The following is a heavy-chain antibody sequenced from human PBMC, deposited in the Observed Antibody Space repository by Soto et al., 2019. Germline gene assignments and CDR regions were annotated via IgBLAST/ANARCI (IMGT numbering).Heavy chain of an antibody. CDR3: ERGRRITMTLGMDV. J-gene: IGHJ6*04. Sequence: GGSLRLSCAASGFTFSSYSMNWVRQAPGKGLEWVSSISSSSSYIYYTDSVKGRFTISRDNAKNSLYLQMNSLRAEDTAVYYCERGRRITMTLGMDVWGKGTKVTVS. CDR1: GFTFSSYS. CDR2: ISSSSSYI. D-gene: IGHD3-3*01. V-gene: IGHV3-21*01.